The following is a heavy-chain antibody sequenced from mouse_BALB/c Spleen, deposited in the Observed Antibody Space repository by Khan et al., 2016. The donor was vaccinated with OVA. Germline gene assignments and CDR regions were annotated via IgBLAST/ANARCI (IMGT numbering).Heavy chain of an antibody. D-gene: IGHD1-1*01. J-gene: IGHJ3*01. CDR3: ARAFYYGAWLAY. CDR1: GFSLTSYG. CDR2: IWAGGST. Sequence: QVQLKESGPGLVAPSQTLSITCTVSGFSLTSYGVHWVRQPPGKGLEWLGVIWAGGSTNHNSALMSRLSISKDHSKSQVFLKMNRMQTDDTAMCYGARAFYYGAWLAYWGQGTLVTVSA. V-gene: IGHV2-9*02.